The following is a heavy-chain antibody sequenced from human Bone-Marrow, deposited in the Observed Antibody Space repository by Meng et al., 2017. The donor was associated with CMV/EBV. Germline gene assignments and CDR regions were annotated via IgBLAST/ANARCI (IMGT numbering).Heavy chain of an antibody. Sequence: GSLRLSCAASGFTFSSYSMNWLRQAPGKGLEWVSSISSSSSYIYYADSVKGRFSISRDNAKNLLYLQMNSLRAEDTAVYYCARARFLEWLLVPSGFDYWGQGTLVTVSS. CDR3: ARARFLEWLLVPSGFDY. V-gene: IGHV3-21*01. CDR1: GFTFSSYS. J-gene: IGHJ4*02. CDR2: ISSSSSYI. D-gene: IGHD3-3*01.